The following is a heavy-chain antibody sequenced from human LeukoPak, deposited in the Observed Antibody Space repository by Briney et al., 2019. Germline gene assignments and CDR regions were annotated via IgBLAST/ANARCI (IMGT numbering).Heavy chain of an antibody. J-gene: IGHJ6*02. D-gene: IGHD1-1*01. CDR1: GFTFSIYS. V-gene: IGHV3-21*01. Sequence: PGGSLRLSCAASGFTFSIYSMNWVRQAPGKGLEWVSSISSSSSYIYYADSVKGRFTISRDNAKNSLYLQMNSLRAEDTAVYYCAASEELDRYYYYGMDVWGQGTTVTVSS. CDR2: ISSSSSYI. CDR3: AASEELDRYYYYGMDV.